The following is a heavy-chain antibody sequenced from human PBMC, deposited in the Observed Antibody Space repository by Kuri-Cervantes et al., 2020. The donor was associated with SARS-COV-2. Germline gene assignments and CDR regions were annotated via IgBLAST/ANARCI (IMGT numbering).Heavy chain of an antibody. Sequence: SGPTLVKPTQTLTLTCTFSGYSLNTSGMCVSWIRQPPGKALEWLARIDWDDDKYYNTSLKTRLTISKDTSKNQVVLTMTNMDPVDTATYYCARISLGEQLVSIIDWGQGTLVTVSS. CDR3: ARISLGEQLVSIID. D-gene: IGHD6-6*01. V-gene: IGHV2-70*11. CDR2: IDWDDDK. CDR1: GYSLNTSGMC. J-gene: IGHJ4*02.